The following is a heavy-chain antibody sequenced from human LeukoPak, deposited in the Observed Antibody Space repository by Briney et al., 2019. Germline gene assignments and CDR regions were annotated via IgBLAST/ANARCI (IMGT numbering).Heavy chain of an antibody. CDR3: ARPLMYYYGSETYFWFDP. V-gene: IGHV3-7*01. D-gene: IGHD3-10*01. CDR1: GFTFSSYW. J-gene: IGHJ5*02. CDR2: IKQDGSEK. Sequence: GGSLRLSCAASGFTFSSYWMSWVRQAPGKELEWVANIKQDGSEKYYVDSVKGRFTISRDNAKNSLSLQMNSLRAEDTAVYYCARPLMYYYGSETYFWFDPWGQGTLVTVSS.